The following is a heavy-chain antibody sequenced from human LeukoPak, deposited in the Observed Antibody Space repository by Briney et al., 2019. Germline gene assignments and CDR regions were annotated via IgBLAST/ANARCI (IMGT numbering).Heavy chain of an antibody. Sequence: SETLSLTCTVSGGSISSGGYYWSWIRQHPGKGLEWIGYIYYSGSTYYNPSLKSRVTISVDTSKNQFSMKLSSVTAADTAVYYCARNSVTTADYWGQGTLVTVSS. D-gene: IGHD2/OR15-2a*01. V-gene: IGHV4-31*03. J-gene: IGHJ4*02. CDR2: IYYSGST. CDR3: ARNSVTTADY. CDR1: GGSISSGGYY.